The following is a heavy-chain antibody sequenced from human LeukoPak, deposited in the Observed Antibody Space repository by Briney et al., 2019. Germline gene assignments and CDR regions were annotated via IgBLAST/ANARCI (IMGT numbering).Heavy chain of an antibody. CDR1: GFTLSSYE. Sequence: PGGSLRLSCAASGFTLSSYEMNWVRQAPGKGLEWVSYISSSGSTIYYADSVEGRFTISRDNAKNSQYLQMNSLRVEDTALYYCARAQTYGDSRLLLDYWGQGTLVTVSS. D-gene: IGHD2-21*02. J-gene: IGHJ4*02. CDR2: ISSSGSTI. V-gene: IGHV3-48*03. CDR3: ARAQTYGDSRLLLDY.